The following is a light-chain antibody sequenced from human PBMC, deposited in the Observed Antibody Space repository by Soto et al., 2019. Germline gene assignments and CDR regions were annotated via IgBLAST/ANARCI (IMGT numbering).Light chain of an antibody. J-gene: IGLJ1*01. V-gene: IGLV2-14*03. CDR2: DVS. Sequence: QSVLTQPASVSGSPGQSIAISCTGTSSDVGGFNYVSWYQQHPGKAPKFMIYDVSSRPSGVSDRFSGSKSGNTASLTISGLQAEDEADYYCASSTTSSTSVFGTGTKSPS. CDR1: SSDVGGFNY. CDR3: ASSTTSSTSV.